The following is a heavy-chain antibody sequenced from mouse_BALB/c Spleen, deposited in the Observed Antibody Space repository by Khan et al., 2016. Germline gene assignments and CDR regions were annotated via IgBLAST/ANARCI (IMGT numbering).Heavy chain of an antibody. J-gene: IGHJ4*01. CDR1: GFTIKDTY. CDR3: VSPSNFALDY. CDR2: IDPTNGNT. V-gene: IGHV14-3*02. Sequence: EVQLQESGAELVKAGASIKLSCTASGFTIKDTYLHWVRQRPEQGLAWIGRIDPTNGNTTYESKFQGKATLTSDTSSNTAYLQLSSLTSDDTAVFYCVSPSNFALDYWGQGTSVTGSS. D-gene: IGHD2-5*01.